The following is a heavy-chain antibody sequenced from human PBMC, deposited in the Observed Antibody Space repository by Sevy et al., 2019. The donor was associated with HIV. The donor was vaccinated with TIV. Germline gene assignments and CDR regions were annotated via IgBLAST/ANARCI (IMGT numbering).Heavy chain of an antibody. CDR1: GFTFSSYA. D-gene: IGHD1-1*01. CDR2: ISYDGSNK. J-gene: IGHJ4*02. CDR3: ARQTTGTATFDY. V-gene: IGHV3-30-3*01. Sequence: GGSLRLSCAASGFTFSSYAMHWVRQAPGKGLEGVAVISYDGSNKYYADSVKGRFTISRDNSKNTLYLQMNSLRAEDTAVYYCARQTTGTATFDYWGQGTLVTVSS.